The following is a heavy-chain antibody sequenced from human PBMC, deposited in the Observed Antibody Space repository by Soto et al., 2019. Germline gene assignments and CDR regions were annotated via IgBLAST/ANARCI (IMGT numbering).Heavy chain of an antibody. CDR2: ISYDGSNK. CDR3: AKDGGVTTAYDAFDI. V-gene: IGHV3-30*18. J-gene: IGHJ3*02. CDR1: GFTFSSYG. Sequence: QVQLVESGGGVVQPGRSLRLSCAASGFTFSSYGMHWVRQAPGKGLEWVAVISYDGSNKYYADSVKGRFTISRDNSKNTLYLQMNSLRAEDTAVYYCAKDGGVTTAYDAFDIWGKGTMVTVSS. D-gene: IGHD2-21*02.